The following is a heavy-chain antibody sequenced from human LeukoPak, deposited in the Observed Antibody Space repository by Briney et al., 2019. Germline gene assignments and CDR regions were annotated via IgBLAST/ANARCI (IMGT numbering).Heavy chain of an antibody. D-gene: IGHD4-23*01. CDR2: IYYSGST. CDR1: GGSVSSGSYY. V-gene: IGHV4-61*01. Sequence: SETLSLTCTVSGGSVSSGSYYWSWIRQPPGKGLEWIGYIYYSGSTNYNPSLKSRVTISVDTSKNQFSLKLSSVTAADTAVYHCARDLGGNSPLYWGQGTLVTVSS. J-gene: IGHJ4*02. CDR3: ARDLGGNSPLY.